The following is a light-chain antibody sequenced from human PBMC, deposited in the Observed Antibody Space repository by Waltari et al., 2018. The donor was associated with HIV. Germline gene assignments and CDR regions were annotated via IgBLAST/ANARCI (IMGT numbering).Light chain of an antibody. CDR3: QQYNNWPG. CDR1: QSVSSN. J-gene: IGKJ1*01. V-gene: IGKV3-15*01. Sequence: EIVMTQSPATLSVSPGERATLSCRASQSVSSNLAWYQQKPGQAPRLLSDGASTRATGIPARFSGSGSGTEYTLTISSLQSEDFAVYYCQQYNNWPGFGQGTKVEIK. CDR2: GAS.